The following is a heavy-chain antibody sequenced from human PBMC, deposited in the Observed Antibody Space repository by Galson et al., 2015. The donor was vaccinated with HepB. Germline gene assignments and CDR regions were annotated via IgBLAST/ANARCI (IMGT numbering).Heavy chain of an antibody. J-gene: IGHJ6*02. V-gene: IGHV3-74*01. Sequence: SLRLSCAASGFTFSSYWMHWVRQAPGKGLVWVSRINSDGSSTSYADSVKGRFTISRDNAKNTLYLQMNSLRAEDTAVYYCARLGGYCSGGSCYSRYGMDVWGQGTTVTVSS. CDR1: GFTFSSYW. CDR2: INSDGSST. D-gene: IGHD2-15*01. CDR3: ARLGGYCSGGSCYSRYGMDV.